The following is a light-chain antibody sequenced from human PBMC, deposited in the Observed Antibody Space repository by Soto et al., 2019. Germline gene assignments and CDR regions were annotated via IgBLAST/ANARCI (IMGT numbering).Light chain of an antibody. J-gene: IGLJ1*01. CDR1: RSVVGRYNF. CDR3: CSDAGSGIYV. CDR2: EVT. Sequence: QSALTPPAPVSWASWPAITISLTGTRSVVGRYNFVSWYQQHPGKAPKLMICEVTKRPSGVSNRFSGSKSGNTASLTISGLQAEDEADYYCCSDAGSGIYVFGTGTKVTVL. V-gene: IGLV2-23*02.